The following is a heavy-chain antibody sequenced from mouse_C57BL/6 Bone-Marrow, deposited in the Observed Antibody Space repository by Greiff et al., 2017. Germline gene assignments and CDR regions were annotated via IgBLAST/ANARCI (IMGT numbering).Heavy chain of an antibody. D-gene: IGHD1-1*01. CDR2: IRSKSSNYAT. Sequence: EVQLQESGGGLVQPKGSLKLSCAASGFTFNTYAMHWVRQAPGKGLEWVARIRSKSSNYATYYAYSVKDRFTISRDDSQSMLYLQINNLKTEDTAMYYCVRERTTVVATDFDYWGQGTTLTVSS. CDR1: GFTFNTYA. V-gene: IGHV10-3*01. J-gene: IGHJ2*01. CDR3: VRERTTVVATDFDY.